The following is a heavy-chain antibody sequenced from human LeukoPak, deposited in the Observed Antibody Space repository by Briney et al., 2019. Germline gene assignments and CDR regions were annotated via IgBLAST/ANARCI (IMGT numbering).Heavy chain of an antibody. V-gene: IGHV3-74*01. Sequence: GGSLRLSCAASGFIFSSYWMHWVRHAPGKGLAWVSRINTDGSSTSYADSVKGRFTISRDNAKKSLYLQMNSLRAEDTAVYYCARDQGVYCSGGSCTAFDIWGQGTMVTVSS. CDR3: ARDQGVYCSGGSCTAFDI. J-gene: IGHJ3*02. CDR2: INTDGSST. CDR1: GFIFSSYW. D-gene: IGHD2-15*01.